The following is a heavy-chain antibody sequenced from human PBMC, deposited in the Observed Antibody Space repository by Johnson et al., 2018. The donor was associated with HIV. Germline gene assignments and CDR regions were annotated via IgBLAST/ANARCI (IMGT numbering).Heavy chain of an antibody. V-gene: IGHV3-30*04. CDR3: ASPERPTGTQEEAVEI. J-gene: IGHJ3*02. CDR1: GFTFSSYA. D-gene: IGHD1-1*01. CDR2: ISYDGSNK. Sequence: QMLLVESGGGVVQPGRSLRLSCAASGFTFSSYAMHWVRQAPGKGLEWVAVISYDGSNKYYADSVKGRFTISRDNSKNTLYLQMNSLRAEDTAVYYCASPERPTGTQEEAVEIWGQGTMVIVSS.